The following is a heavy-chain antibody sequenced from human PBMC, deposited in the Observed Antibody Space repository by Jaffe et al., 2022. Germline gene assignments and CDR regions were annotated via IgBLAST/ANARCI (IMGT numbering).Heavy chain of an antibody. Sequence: QLQLQESGPGLVKPSETLSLTCTVSGGSISSSSYYWGWIRQPPGKGLEWIGSIYYSGSTYYNPSLKSRVTISVDTSKNQFSLKLSSVTAADTAVYYCARRKDSSGWYSWDYWGQGTLVTVSS. J-gene: IGHJ4*02. V-gene: IGHV4-39*01. D-gene: IGHD6-19*01. CDR3: ARRKDSSGWYSWDY. CDR1: GGSISSSSYY. CDR2: IYYSGST.